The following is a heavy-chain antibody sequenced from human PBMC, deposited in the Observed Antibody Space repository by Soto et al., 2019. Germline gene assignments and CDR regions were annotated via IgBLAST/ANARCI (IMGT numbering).Heavy chain of an antibody. J-gene: IGHJ4*02. V-gene: IGHV3-9*01. Sequence: HPGGSLKLSCAASGFTFDDYAMHWVRQAPGKGLEWVSGISWNSGSIGYADSVKGRFTISRDNAKNSLYLQMNSLRAEDTALYYCAKDLYYDILTGYSPDYWGQGTLVTVSS. D-gene: IGHD3-9*01. CDR3: AKDLYYDILTGYSPDY. CDR2: ISWNSGSI. CDR1: GFTFDDYA.